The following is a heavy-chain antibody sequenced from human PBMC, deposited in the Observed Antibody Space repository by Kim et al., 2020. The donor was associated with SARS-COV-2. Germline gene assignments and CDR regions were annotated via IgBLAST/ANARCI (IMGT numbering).Heavy chain of an antibody. J-gene: IGHJ6*02. CDR1: GFTFSSSW. CDR3: ARGTIVGGPGVDA. Sequence: GGSLRLSCAASGFTFSSSWMNWVRQAPEKGLEWVANIKEDGSEKYYVDSVKGRFTISRDNAKNSLYLQMNSLRVEDTAVYYCARGTIVGGPGVDAWGQGTTVTVSS. V-gene: IGHV3-7*03. D-gene: IGHD1-26*01. CDR2: IKEDGSEK.